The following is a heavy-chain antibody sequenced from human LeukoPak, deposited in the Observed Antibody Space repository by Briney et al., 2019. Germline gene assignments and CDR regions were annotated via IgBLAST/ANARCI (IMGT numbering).Heavy chain of an antibody. V-gene: IGHV4-61*08. Sequence: SETLSLTCAVSGGSISSGGYSWSWIRQPPGKGLEWIGYIYYSGSTNYNPSLKSRVTISVDTSKNQFSLKLSSVTAADTAVYYCARRASGWYEGWFDPWGQGTLVTVSS. CDR1: GGSISSGGYS. CDR3: ARRASGWYEGWFDP. D-gene: IGHD6-19*01. CDR2: IYYSGST. J-gene: IGHJ5*02.